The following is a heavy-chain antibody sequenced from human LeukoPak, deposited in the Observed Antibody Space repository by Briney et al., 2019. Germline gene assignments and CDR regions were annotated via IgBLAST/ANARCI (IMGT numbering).Heavy chain of an antibody. V-gene: IGHV4-30-4*08. CDR1: GGSISSGDYY. Sequence: PSETLSLTCTVSGGSISSGDYYWSWIRQPPGKGLEWIGYIYYSGSTYYNPSLKSRVTISVDTSKNQFSLKLSSVTAADTAVYYCARGRSGYDFWSGHGGYYYYYMDVWGKGTTVTVSS. CDR3: ARGRSGYDFWSGHGGYYYYYMDV. J-gene: IGHJ6*03. CDR2: IYYSGST. D-gene: IGHD3-3*01.